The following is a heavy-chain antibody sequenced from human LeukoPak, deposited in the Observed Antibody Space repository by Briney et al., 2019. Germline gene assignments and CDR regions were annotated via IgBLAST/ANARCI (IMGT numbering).Heavy chain of an antibody. J-gene: IGHJ4*02. D-gene: IGHD2-2*02. CDR2: IYSGGDT. Sequence: GGSLRLSCAASGFTVSSTYMSWVRQAPGKGLEWVSEIYSGGDTYYADSVKGRFTISRDNSKNTLFLQMNSLRVGDTAVYFCARGDCTTTRCSTSPFDSWGQGTLVTVSS. CDR1: GFTVSSTY. CDR3: ARGDCTTTRCSTSPFDS. V-gene: IGHV3-53*01.